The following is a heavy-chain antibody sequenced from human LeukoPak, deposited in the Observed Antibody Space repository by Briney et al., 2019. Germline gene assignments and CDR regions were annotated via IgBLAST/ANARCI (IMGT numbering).Heavy chain of an antibody. CDR2: IYHSGST. V-gene: IGHV4-39*07. D-gene: IGHD2-21*02. Sequence: SETLSLTCSVSGDSITTNNYYWGWIRQPPGKGLEWIGEIYHSGSTNYNPSLKSRVTISVDKSKNQFSLKLSSVTAADTAVYYCARTAYYYYGMDVWGQGTTVTVSS. J-gene: IGHJ6*02. CDR3: ARTAYYYYGMDV. CDR1: GDSITTNNYY.